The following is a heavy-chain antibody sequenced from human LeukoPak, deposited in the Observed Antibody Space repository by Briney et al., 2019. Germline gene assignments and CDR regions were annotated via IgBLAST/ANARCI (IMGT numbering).Heavy chain of an antibody. CDR3: ARDAPYYYDSSGYNPMEKRMKPGGLNYINKFQH. Sequence: ASVKVSCKASGYTFTSYGISWVRQAPGQGLEWMGWISAYNGNTNYAQKLQGRVTMTTDTSTSTAYMELRSLRSDDTAVYYCARDAPYYYDSSGYNPMEKRMKPGGLNYINKFQHWGQGTLVTVSS. CDR2: ISAYNGNT. J-gene: IGHJ1*01. V-gene: IGHV1-18*01. CDR1: GYTFTSYG. D-gene: IGHD3-22*01.